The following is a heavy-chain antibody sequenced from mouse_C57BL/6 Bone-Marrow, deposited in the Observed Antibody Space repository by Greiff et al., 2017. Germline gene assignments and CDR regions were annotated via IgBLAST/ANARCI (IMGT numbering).Heavy chain of an antibody. J-gene: IGHJ4*01. Sequence: QVQLQQPGAELVKPGASVKVSCKASGYTFTGYWMHWVKQRPGQGLEWIGRIHPSDSDTNYNQKFKGKATLTVDKSSSKAYMQLSSLASEDSAVYYWAIPLYGSSWYAMDYWGQGTSVTVSS. V-gene: IGHV1-74*01. CDR3: AIPLYGSSWYAMDY. CDR2: IHPSDSDT. CDR1: GYTFTGYW. D-gene: IGHD1-1*01.